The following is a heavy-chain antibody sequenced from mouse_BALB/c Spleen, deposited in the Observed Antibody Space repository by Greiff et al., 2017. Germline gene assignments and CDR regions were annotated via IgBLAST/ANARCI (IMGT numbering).Heavy chain of an antibody. J-gene: IGHJ4*01. D-gene: IGHD1-1*01. Sequence: EVQLQQSGAELVRPGALVKLSCKASGFNIKDYYMPWVKQRPEQGLEWIGWIDPENGNTIYDPKFQGKASITADTSSNTAYLQLSSLTSEDTAVYYCARPSTVVAPYAMDYWGQGTSVTVSS. V-gene: IGHV14-1*02. CDR2: IDPENGNT. CDR1: GFNIKDYY. CDR3: ARPSTVVAPYAMDY.